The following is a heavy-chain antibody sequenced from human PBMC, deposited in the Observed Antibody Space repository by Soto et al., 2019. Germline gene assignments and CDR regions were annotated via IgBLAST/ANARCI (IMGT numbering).Heavy chain of an antibody. V-gene: IGHV1-46*01. CDR1: GYTFTSYY. CDR3: ARDFLDYGSGSYYPPHRPYYYYGMEV. Sequence: ASVKVSCKASGYTFTSYYMHWVRQAPGQGLEWMGIINPSGGSTSYAQKFQGRVTMTRDTSTSTVYMELSSLRSEDTAVYYCARDFLDYGSGSYYPPHRPYYYYGMEVWGQGTTVTVSS. CDR2: INPSGGST. J-gene: IGHJ6*02. D-gene: IGHD3-10*01.